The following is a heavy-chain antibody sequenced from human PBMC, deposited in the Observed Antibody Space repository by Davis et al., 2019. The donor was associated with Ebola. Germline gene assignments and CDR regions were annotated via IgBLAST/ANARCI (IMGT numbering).Heavy chain of an antibody. CDR2: IYHSGST. J-gene: IGHJ4*02. V-gene: IGHV4-30-2*01. D-gene: IGHD2-8*02. Sequence: SETLSLTCAVSGGSISSGGYSWSWIRQPPGKGLEWIGYIYHSGSTYYNPSLKSRVTISIDRSKNQFSLKVSSVTAADTAVYYCARHPFRTVFDYWGQGTLVTVSS. CDR3: ARHPFRTVFDY. CDR1: GGSISSGGYS.